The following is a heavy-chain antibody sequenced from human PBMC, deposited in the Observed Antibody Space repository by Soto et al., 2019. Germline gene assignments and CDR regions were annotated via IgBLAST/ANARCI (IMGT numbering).Heavy chain of an antibody. D-gene: IGHD5-18*01. J-gene: IGHJ4*02. CDR1: GGTFSSYT. Sequence: ASVKVSCKASGGTFSSYTISWVRQAPGQGLEWMGRIIPILGIANYAQKFQGRVTMTTETSTTTAYMELRSLRSDDTAVYYCARAVGYSYGFAYWGQGTLVTVSS. CDR3: ARAVGYSYGFAY. CDR2: IIPILGIA. V-gene: IGHV1-69*02.